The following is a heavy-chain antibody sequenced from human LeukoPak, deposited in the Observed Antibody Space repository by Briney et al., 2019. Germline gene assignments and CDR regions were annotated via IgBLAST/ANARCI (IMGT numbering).Heavy chain of an antibody. CDR1: GYTFTGYY. CDR2: INPNSGGT. CDR3: ARPRNPMVVTPTSRTYFFDS. D-gene: IGHD4-23*01. Sequence: ASVKVSCKASGYTFTGYYMHWVRQAPGQGLEWMGWINPNSGGTNFAQKFQGRVTVTRDTSISVVYMELSRLRSDDTAVYYCARPRNPMVVTPTSRTYFFDSWGQGTPVTVSS. J-gene: IGHJ4*02. V-gene: IGHV1-2*02.